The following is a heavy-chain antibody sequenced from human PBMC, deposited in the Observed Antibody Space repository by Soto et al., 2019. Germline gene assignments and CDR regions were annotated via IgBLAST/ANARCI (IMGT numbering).Heavy chain of an antibody. Sequence: QVQLQQSGPGLVKPSQTLSLTCAISGDSVSSNSAAWNWIRQSPSRGLEWLGRTYYRSKWYNDYAVSVKSRITINPDTSKNQFSLQLNSVTPEDTAVYYCARDIVATTNNYYYYGMDVWGQGTTVTVSS. D-gene: IGHD5-12*01. CDR3: ARDIVATTNNYYYYGMDV. CDR2: TYYRSKWYN. V-gene: IGHV6-1*01. CDR1: GDSVSSNSAA. J-gene: IGHJ6*02.